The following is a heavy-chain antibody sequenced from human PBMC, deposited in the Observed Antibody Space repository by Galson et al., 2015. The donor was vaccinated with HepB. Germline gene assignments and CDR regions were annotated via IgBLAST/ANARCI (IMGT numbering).Heavy chain of an antibody. D-gene: IGHD5-12*01. Sequence: SLRLSCAASGFTFNDYGMHWVRQAPGKGLEWLAVIWYDGSNQYYADSVKGRFTISRDNSKSTLYLQMNSLTADDAAVYYCAREGRVAITYFEYWGQGTLVTVSS. CDR3: AREGRVAITYFEY. CDR1: GFTFNDYG. J-gene: IGHJ4*02. CDR2: IWYDGSNQ. V-gene: IGHV3-33*01.